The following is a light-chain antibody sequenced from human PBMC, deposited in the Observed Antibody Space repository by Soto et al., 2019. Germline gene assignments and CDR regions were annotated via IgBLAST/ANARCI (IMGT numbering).Light chain of an antibody. CDR3: AVWDDLLSGHVV. CDR2: GNS. V-gene: IGLV1-44*01. Sequence: QCVLTQPPSVYGTPGQRVTIPCSGSSSNIGGNVVSWYQHLPGTAPKLLIYGNSQRPSGVPDRISASKSGTSASLAISGLQSEDGADYYCAVWDDLLSGHVVFGGGTKVTVL. J-gene: IGLJ2*01. CDR1: SSNIGGNV.